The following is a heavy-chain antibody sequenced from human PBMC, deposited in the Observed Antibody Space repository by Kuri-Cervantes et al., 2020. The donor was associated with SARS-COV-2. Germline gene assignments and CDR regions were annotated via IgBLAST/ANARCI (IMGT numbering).Heavy chain of an antibody. Sequence: ASVKVSCKASGYTFTTYGITWVRQAPGQGLEWMGWISTYNANADYAQKFQGRVTITADKSTSTAYMELSSLRSEDTAVYYCARRVRGEWLSQYYFDYWGQGTLVTVSS. D-gene: IGHD3-3*01. CDR2: ISTYNANA. CDR3: ARRVRGEWLSQYYFDY. J-gene: IGHJ4*02. V-gene: IGHV1-18*04. CDR1: GYTFTTYG.